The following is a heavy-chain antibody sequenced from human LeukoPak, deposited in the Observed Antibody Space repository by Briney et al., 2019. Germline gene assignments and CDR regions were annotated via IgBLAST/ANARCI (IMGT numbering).Heavy chain of an antibody. Sequence: SETLSLTCIISDDSISSSTYYWGWIRQPPGKGLEWIGYIYYSGSTNYNPSLKSRVTISVDTSKNQFSLKLSSVTAADTAVYYCARERWGNTVLSYYYMDVWGKGTTVTVSS. CDR3: ARERWGNTVLSYYYMDV. J-gene: IGHJ6*03. D-gene: IGHD3-16*01. V-gene: IGHV4-61*01. CDR1: DDSISSSTYY. CDR2: IYYSGST.